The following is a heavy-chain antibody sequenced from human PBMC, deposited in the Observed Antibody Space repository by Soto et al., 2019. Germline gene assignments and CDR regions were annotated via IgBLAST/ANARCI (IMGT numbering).Heavy chain of an antibody. V-gene: IGHV3-7*05. D-gene: IGHD3-3*01. J-gene: IGHJ4*02. Sequence: EVQLLDSGGGLVQPGGSLRLSCEASGFSFSAYWMSWIRQAPGKGLEWVANIKQDGSKKAYADSVKGRFTISRDNAKNPLYVQMTRLRTEDTAVYYCAGEGECGFDYWGQGTLVTVS. CDR3: AGEGECGFDY. CDR1: GFSFSAYW. CDR2: IKQDGSKK.